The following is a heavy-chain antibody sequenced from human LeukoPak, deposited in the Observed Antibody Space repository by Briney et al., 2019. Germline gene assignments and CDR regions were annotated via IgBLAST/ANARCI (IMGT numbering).Heavy chain of an antibody. CDR1: GFTFGDYA. CDR3: AKTRPLDSSSWSHGDY. J-gene: IGHJ4*02. Sequence: GGSLRLSCTASGFTFGDYAMSWFRQAPGKGLEWVGLIRSKAYGGTTEYAVSVKGRFTSSRDESKSISYLQMNRLRAEDTAVYYCAKTRPLDSSSWSHGDYWGQGTLVTVSS. CDR2: IRSKAYGGTT. V-gene: IGHV3-49*03. D-gene: IGHD6-13*01.